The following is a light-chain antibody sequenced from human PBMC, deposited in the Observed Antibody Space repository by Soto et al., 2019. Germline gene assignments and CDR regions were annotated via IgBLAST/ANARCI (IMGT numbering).Light chain of an antibody. CDR2: EVS. J-gene: IGLJ1*01. CDR3: SSYTSSSTLPYV. Sequence: QSALAQPASVSGSPGQSITISCTGTSSDVGGYNYVSWYQQHPGTAPKLMIYEVSNRPSGVSNRFSGSKSGNTASLTISGLQAEDEADYYCSSYTSSSTLPYVFGTGTKVTVL. V-gene: IGLV2-14*01. CDR1: SSDVGGYNY.